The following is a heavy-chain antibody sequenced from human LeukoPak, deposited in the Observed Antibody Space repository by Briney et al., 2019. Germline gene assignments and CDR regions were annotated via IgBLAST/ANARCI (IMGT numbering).Heavy chain of an antibody. Sequence: ASVKVSCKASGYTFTGYYMHWVRQAPGQGLEWMGWINPNSGGTNYAQKLQGRVTMTRDTSISTAYMELSSLRSEDTAVYYCARGLGDYYDTSDYYYAVPAHWGQGTLVTVSS. CDR2: INPNSGGT. J-gene: IGHJ4*02. V-gene: IGHV1-2*02. CDR1: GYTFTGYY. CDR3: ARGLGDYYDTSDYYYAVPAH. D-gene: IGHD3-22*01.